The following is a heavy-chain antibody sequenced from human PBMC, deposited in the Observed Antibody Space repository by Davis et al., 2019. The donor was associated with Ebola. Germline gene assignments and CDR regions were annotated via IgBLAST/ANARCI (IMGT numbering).Heavy chain of an antibody. CDR2: ISWNSGSI. J-gene: IGHJ4*02. V-gene: IGHV3-9*01. CDR1: GFTFSSYA. Sequence: PGGSLTLSCAASGFTFSSYAMSWVRQAPGKGLEWVSGISWNSGSIGYADSVKGRFTISRDNAKNSLYLQMNSLRAEDTAVYYCAKEWRIQLRHVAFDYWGQGTLVTVSS. CDR3: AKEWRIQLRHVAFDY. D-gene: IGHD5-18*01.